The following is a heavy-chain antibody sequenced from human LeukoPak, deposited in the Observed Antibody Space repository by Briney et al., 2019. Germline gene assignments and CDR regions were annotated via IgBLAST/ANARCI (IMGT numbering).Heavy chain of an antibody. Sequence: GGSLRLSCAASGFTFSSYWMSWVRQAPGKGLEWVAGISGSGGSTNYADSVKGRFTIYRDNPKNTLYLQMNRLRAEDTAVYFCAKRGVVIRVILVGFHKEAYYFDSWGQGALVTVSS. D-gene: IGHD3-22*01. J-gene: IGHJ4*02. V-gene: IGHV3-23*01. CDR1: GFTFSSYW. CDR3: AKRGVVIRVILVGFHKEAYYFDS. CDR2: ISGSGGST.